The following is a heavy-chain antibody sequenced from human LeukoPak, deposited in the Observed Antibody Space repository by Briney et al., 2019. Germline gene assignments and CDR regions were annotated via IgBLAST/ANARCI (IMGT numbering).Heavy chain of an antibody. V-gene: IGHV4-59*01. Sequence: SETLSLTCAVYGGSFSGYYWSWIRQPPGKGLEWIGYIYYSGSTNYNPSLKSRVTISVDTSKNQFSLKLSSVTAADTAVYYCARTVRQLVRPNYYYYYMDVWGKGTTVTVSS. D-gene: IGHD6-13*01. CDR3: ARTVRQLVRPNYYYYYMDV. CDR2: IYYSGST. J-gene: IGHJ6*03. CDR1: GGSFSGYY.